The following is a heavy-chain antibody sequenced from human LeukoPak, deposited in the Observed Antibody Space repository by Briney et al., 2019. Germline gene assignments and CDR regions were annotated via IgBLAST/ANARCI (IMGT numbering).Heavy chain of an antibody. CDR1: GFTFSTYA. V-gene: IGHV3-23*01. J-gene: IGHJ5*02. CDR2: ISGSGGST. CDR3: AYTAGEYYYGSGGP. D-gene: IGHD3-10*01. Sequence: PGGSLRLSCAASGFTFSTYAMSWVRQAPGKGLEWGSAISGSGGSTYYADSVKGRFTISRDNSKNTLYLQMNSLSAEETAVYYCAYTAGEYYYGSGGPWGQGTLVTVSS.